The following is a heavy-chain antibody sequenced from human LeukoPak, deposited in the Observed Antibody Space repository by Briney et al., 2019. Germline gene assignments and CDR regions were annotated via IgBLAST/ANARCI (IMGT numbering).Heavy chain of an antibody. J-gene: IGHJ4*02. CDR3: ATASAPGGITMIVVVNLDY. CDR2: IRGKGNSYAT. V-gene: IGHV3-73*01. D-gene: IGHD3-22*01. CDR1: GFTFSGSA. Sequence: PGGSLRLSCAASGFTFSGSAMHWVRQASGKGLEWVGRIRGKGNSYATAYAESVKGRFTISRDDSKKMAFLQMNSLRAEDTAVYYCATASAPGGITMIVVVNLDYWGQGTLVTVSS.